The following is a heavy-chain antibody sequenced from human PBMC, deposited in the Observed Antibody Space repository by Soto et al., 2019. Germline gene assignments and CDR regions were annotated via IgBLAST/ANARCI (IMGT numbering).Heavy chain of an antibody. CDR2: IYPGDSDT. Sequence: GESLKISCKGSGYSFTSYWIGWVRQMPGKGLEWMGIIYPGDSDTRYSPSFQGQVTLSAAKSISTAYLQWSSLKASDTAMYYCARQGFHYYGSGSYYAFDIWGQGTMVTVSS. CDR3: ARQGFHYYGSGSYYAFDI. J-gene: IGHJ3*02. CDR1: GYSFTSYW. D-gene: IGHD3-10*01. V-gene: IGHV5-51*01.